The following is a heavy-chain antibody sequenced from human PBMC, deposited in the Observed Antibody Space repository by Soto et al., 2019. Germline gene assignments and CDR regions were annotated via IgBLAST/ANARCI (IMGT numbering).Heavy chain of an antibody. Sequence: GASVKGSCKASGYTFTGYYMHWVRQAPGQGLEWKGWINPNSGGTNYAQKFQGWVTMTRDTSISTAYMELSRLRSDDTAVYYCARDPRSDCTNGVCYADYYGMDVWGQGTTVTVSS. J-gene: IGHJ6*02. D-gene: IGHD2-8*01. CDR3: ARDPRSDCTNGVCYADYYGMDV. CDR1: GYTFTGYY. V-gene: IGHV1-2*04. CDR2: INPNSGGT.